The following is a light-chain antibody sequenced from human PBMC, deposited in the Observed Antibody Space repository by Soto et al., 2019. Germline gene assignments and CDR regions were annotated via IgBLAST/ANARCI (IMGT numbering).Light chain of an antibody. V-gene: IGLV2-14*01. CDR2: EAT. Sequence: QSALTQPASVSGSHGQSITISCTGTTNDVGANNYVSWYQRHPDKAPKILIYEATNRPSGVSHRFSGSKSGNTASLTISGLQAEDEADYFCISYTITSTLVFGGGTKLTVL. CDR3: ISYTITSTLV. J-gene: IGLJ2*01. CDR1: TNDVGANNY.